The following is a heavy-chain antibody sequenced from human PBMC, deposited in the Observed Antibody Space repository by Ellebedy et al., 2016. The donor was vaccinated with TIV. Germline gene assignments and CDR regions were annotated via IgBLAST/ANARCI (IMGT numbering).Heavy chain of an antibody. CDR3: ARHELGSNAAFDY. Sequence: GGSLRLXXKASGYAFRIYWITWVRQMPGQGLEWMGRIDPSPSDSYIDYSPSFQGHVTISVDKSITTAYLQWSSLKASDTAIYYCARHELGSNAAFDYWGQGTLVTVSS. J-gene: IGHJ4*02. D-gene: IGHD7-27*01. CDR2: IDPSPSDSYI. V-gene: IGHV5-10-1*01. CDR1: GYAFRIYW.